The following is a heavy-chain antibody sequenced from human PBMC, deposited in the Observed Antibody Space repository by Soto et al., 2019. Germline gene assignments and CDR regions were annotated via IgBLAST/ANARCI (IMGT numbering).Heavy chain of an antibody. CDR3: ARGVGAYYVDY. Sequence: QVQLVQSGAEVKKPGSSVKVSCKASGGTFSTYAITWVRQAPGQGLEWLGGFIPIFGTTDYARKFQGRVTITAAESTSTVFIELSSLTSEDTAVYYCARGVGAYYVDYWGQGTLVTVSS. CDR1: GGTFSTYA. J-gene: IGHJ4*02. CDR2: FIPIFGTT. V-gene: IGHV1-69*01. D-gene: IGHD1-26*01.